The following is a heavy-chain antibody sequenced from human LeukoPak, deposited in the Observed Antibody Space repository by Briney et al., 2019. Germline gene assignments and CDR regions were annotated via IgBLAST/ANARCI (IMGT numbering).Heavy chain of an antibody. CDR1: GFTFSSYG. J-gene: IGHJ4*02. D-gene: IGHD6-13*01. Sequence: GGSLRLSCAASGFTFSSYGMHWVRQAPGKGLEWVAVIWYDGSNKYYADSVKGRFTISRDNSKNTLYLQMNSLRAEDTAVYYCAKDHRGAGYSSSWYGEHYFDYWGQGTLVTVSS. CDR3: AKDHRGAGYSSSWYGEHYFDY. CDR2: IWYDGSNK. V-gene: IGHV3-33*06.